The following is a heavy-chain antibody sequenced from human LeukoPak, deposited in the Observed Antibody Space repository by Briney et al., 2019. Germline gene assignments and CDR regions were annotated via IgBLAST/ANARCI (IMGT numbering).Heavy chain of an antibody. CDR1: GFPLSSYS. V-gene: IGHV3-48*01. J-gene: IGHJ4*02. CDR3: VRVKGSYFDY. CDR2: ISSSGSAI. Sequence: GGSLRLSCATSGFPLSSYSINWVRQAPGKGLEWVSYISSSGSAIYYVDSVKGRFTVSRDNAKNSLFLQMNSPRAEDTAVYYCVRVKGSYFDYWGQGALVTVSS. D-gene: IGHD2-15*01.